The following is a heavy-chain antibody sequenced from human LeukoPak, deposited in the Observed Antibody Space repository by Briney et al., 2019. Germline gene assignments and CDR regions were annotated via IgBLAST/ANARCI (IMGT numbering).Heavy chain of an antibody. CDR2: IKQDGSEK. J-gene: IGHJ4*02. V-gene: IGHV3-7*01. D-gene: IGHD5-12*01. CDR1: GFTFSSYW. CDR3: ASHSGYGSTTSEPIDY. Sequence: GGSLRLSCAASGFTFSSYWMSWVRQAPGKGLEWVANIKQDGSEKYYVDSVKGRFTISRDNAKNSLYLQMNSLRAEDTAVYYCASHSGYGSTTSEPIDYWGQGTLVTVSS.